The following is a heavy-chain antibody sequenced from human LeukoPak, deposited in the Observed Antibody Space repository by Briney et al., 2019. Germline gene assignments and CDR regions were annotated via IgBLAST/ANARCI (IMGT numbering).Heavy chain of an antibody. J-gene: IGHJ6*03. V-gene: IGHV1-2*02. Sequence: ASVKVSCKASGGTFSSYAISWVRQAPGQGLEWMGWINPNSGGTNYAQKFQGRVTMTRDTSISTAYMELSRLRSDDTAVYYCARDALVATTQLYYYYYMDVWGKGTTVTISS. CDR3: ARDALVATTQLYYYYYMDV. D-gene: IGHD1-26*01. CDR2: INPNSGGT. CDR1: GGTFSSYA.